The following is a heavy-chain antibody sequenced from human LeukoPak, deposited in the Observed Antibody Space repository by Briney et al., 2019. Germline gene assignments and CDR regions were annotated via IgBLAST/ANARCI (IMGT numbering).Heavy chain of an antibody. Sequence: GGSLRLSCAASGFTFDDYAMRWVRQAPGKGLEWVSGISWNSGSIGYADSVKGRFTISRDNAKNSLYLQMNSLRAEDTAVYYCARDSYYDSSGSFDFDYWGQGTLVTVSS. CDR1: GFTFDDYA. CDR2: ISWNSGSI. V-gene: IGHV3-9*01. CDR3: ARDSYYDSSGSFDFDY. J-gene: IGHJ4*02. D-gene: IGHD3-22*01.